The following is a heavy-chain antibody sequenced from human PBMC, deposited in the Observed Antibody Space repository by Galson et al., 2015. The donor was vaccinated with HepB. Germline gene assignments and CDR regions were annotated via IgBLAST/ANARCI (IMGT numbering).Heavy chain of an antibody. D-gene: IGHD7-27*01. CDR3: ARDGDSHPASWYYYMDV. V-gene: IGHV3-23*01. Sequence: SLRLSCAASGFTFSSHAMSWVRQAPGKGLEWVSVITGGGDGTYYADSVKGRFTISRDNSKDLLFLQMNRLRAEDTAVYYCARDGDSHPASWYYYMDVWGKGTTVTVSS. J-gene: IGHJ6*03. CDR1: GFTFSSHA. CDR2: ITGGGDGT.